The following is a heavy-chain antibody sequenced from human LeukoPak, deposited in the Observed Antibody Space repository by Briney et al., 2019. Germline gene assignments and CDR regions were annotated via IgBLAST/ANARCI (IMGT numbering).Heavy chain of an antibody. CDR1: GFTFMNAW. V-gene: IGHV3-15*01. J-gene: IGHJ4*02. CDR3: ASLYFDY. CDR2: IKSKSAGGTS. Sequence: GGSLRLSCTASGFTFMNAWMSWVRQAPGKGLEWVGRIKSKSAGGTSDYAAPVQGRFTISRDDSESTLYLQMNSLKTEDTAVYYCASLYFDYWGQGTLVTVSS.